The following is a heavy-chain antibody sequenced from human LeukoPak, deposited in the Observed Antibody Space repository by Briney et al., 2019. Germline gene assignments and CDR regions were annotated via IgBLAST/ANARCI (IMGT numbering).Heavy chain of an antibody. V-gene: IGHV4-59*01. CDR2: IYYSGST. CDR1: GGSISTYY. D-gene: IGHD3-22*01. CDR3: ARNRRDYYDSSGYYIDAFDI. J-gene: IGHJ3*02. Sequence: SETLSLTCTVSGGSISTYYWSWIRQPPGKGLEWIGYIYYSGSTNYNPSLKSRVTISVDTSKNQFSLKLSSVTAADTAVYYCARNRRDYYDSSGYYIDAFDIWGQGTMVTVSS.